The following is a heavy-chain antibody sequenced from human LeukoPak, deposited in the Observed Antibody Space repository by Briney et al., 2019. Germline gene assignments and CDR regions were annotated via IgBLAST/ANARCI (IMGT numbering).Heavy chain of an antibody. CDR2: ISGCGGST. CDR1: GFTFSSYA. Sequence: GGSLRLSCAASGFTFSSYAMSWVRQAPGKGLEWVSVISGCGGSTYYAVSVKGRFTISRDNSKNTLYLQMNSLRVEDTAVYYCAKDIVVVVAATCRFDYWGQGTLVTVSS. J-gene: IGHJ4*02. D-gene: IGHD2-15*01. V-gene: IGHV3-23*01. CDR3: AKDIVVVVAATCRFDY.